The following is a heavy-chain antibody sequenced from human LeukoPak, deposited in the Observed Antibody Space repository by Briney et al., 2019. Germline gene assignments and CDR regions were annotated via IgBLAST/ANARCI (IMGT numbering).Heavy chain of an antibody. Sequence: ASVKVSCKASGYTFTSYYMHWVRQAPGQGLEWMGIINPSGGSTSYAQKFQGRVTMTRDMSTSTVYMELSSLRSEDTAVYYCARERRRVVVTHSYNWFDPWGPGTLVTVSS. CDR2: INPSGGST. CDR1: GYTFTSYY. D-gene: IGHD3-22*01. J-gene: IGHJ5*02. CDR3: ARERRRVVVTHSYNWFDP. V-gene: IGHV1-46*01.